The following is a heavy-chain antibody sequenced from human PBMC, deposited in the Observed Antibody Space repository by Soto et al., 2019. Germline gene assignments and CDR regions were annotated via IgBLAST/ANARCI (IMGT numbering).Heavy chain of an antibody. J-gene: IGHJ6*02. CDR2: IQPRDSDT. CDR3: ARTRSFTLGCYYDGMDV. Sequence: HVESLKISCQGSGYSFASYWIGWVRQLPGKDLEWMGIIQPRDSDTGSSPSFQGQVTISADKALRTAYLQWTSLNASDTALYYCARTRSFTLGCYYDGMDVWGQGTTVTVSS. V-gene: IGHV5-51*01. CDR1: GYSFASYW. D-gene: IGHD6-6*01.